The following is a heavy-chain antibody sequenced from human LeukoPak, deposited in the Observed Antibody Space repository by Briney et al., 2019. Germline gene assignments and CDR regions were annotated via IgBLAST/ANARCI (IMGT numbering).Heavy chain of an antibody. CDR2: ISYDGSNK. D-gene: IGHD5-18*01. CDR1: GFIISSYG. Sequence: PGRSLRLSCAASGFIISSYGMHWVRQAPGKGLEWVAVISYDGSNKYYADSVKGRFTISRDNSKNTLYLQMNSLRAEDTAVYYCAKDRGIQLWPGDYFDYWGQGTLVTVSS. J-gene: IGHJ4*02. CDR3: AKDRGIQLWPGDYFDY. V-gene: IGHV3-30*18.